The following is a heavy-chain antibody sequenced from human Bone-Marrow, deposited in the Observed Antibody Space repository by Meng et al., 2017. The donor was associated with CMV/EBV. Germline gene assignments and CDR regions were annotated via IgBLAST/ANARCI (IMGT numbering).Heavy chain of an antibody. CDR3: ARVTVLGVVVAAGWFDP. CDR2: ISVHKGNT. Sequence: SGTGYKRPVPPVPSPCNPSCQPLNILVLNWEPQAPGEGLELTGWISVHKGNTEYSQTLQCRVTMTTDTPTSTAYMDLRSLRSGDTAVYYCARVTVLGVVVAAGWFDPWGQGTLVTVSS. V-gene: IGHV1-18*01. D-gene: IGHD2-15*01. CDR1: CQPLNILV. J-gene: IGHJ5*02.